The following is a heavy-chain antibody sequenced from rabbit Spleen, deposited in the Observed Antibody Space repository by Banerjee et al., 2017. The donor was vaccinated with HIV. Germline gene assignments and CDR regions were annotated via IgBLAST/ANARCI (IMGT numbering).Heavy chain of an antibody. CDR2: IDPVFGIT. J-gene: IGHJ3*01. V-gene: IGHV1S47*01. D-gene: IGHD4-1*01. Sequence: QEQLKETGGGLVQPGGSLTLSCKASGFDFSSYGVSWVRQAPGKGLEWIGYIDPVFGITYYANWVNGRLTISSHNAQSTVDLKMTSLTAADTATYFCARAIVPWLGLTRLDLWDQGTLVTVS. CDR3: ARAIVPWLGLTRLDL. CDR1: GFDFSSYG.